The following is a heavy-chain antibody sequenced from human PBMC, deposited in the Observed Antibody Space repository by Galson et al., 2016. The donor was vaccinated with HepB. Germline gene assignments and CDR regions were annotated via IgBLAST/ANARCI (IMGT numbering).Heavy chain of an antibody. Sequence: SETLSLTCTVSGGSISGSSYYWGWIRQPPGKGLEWIGSIYHSGSSYYKPSLKSRVTISVNTSKNQFSLKLSPVTAADTAVYYCARHVDCSSGPCYYDAFDIWGQGTMVTVSS. CDR2: IYHSGSS. V-gene: IGHV4-39*01. J-gene: IGHJ3*02. D-gene: IGHD2-15*01. CDR1: GGSISGSSYY. CDR3: ARHVDCSSGPCYYDAFDI.